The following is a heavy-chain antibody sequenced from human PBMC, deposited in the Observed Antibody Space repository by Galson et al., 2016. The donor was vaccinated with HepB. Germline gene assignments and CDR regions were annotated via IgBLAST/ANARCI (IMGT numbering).Heavy chain of an antibody. D-gene: IGHD6-19*01. J-gene: IGHJ4*02. CDR2: VYYSGDT. V-gene: IGHV4-4*02. CDR3: ATVTSVGGAVFDY. Sequence: SETLSLTCAVSGGSISNTHWWCWVRQPPGKGLEWIGEVYYSGDTNYNPSLKSRVTISKDESKNQFSLNMKSVTAADTAIYYCATVTSVGGAVFDYWGQGTLVTVSS. CDR1: GGSISNTHW.